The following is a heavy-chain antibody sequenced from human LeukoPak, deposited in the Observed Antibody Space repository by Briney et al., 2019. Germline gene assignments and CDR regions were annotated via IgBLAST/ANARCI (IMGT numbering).Heavy chain of an antibody. D-gene: IGHD4-11*01. Sequence: SETLSLTCAVYGGSFSGYYWSWIRQPPGKGLEWIGEINRSGSTNYNPSLKSRVTISVDTSKNQFSLKLSSVTAADTAVYYCARGSSNYVFYYYYYYMDVWGKGTTVTVSS. CDR1: GGSFSGYY. J-gene: IGHJ6*03. V-gene: IGHV4-34*01. CDR3: ARGSSNYVFYYYYYYMDV. CDR2: INRSGST.